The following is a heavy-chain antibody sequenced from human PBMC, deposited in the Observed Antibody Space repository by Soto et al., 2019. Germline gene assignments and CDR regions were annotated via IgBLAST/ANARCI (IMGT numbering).Heavy chain of an antibody. Sequence: EVQLVESGGDLVQPGGSLRLSCVASGFTVYSTYMTWVRQAPGKGLEWVSVLYGSGATRYADSVKGRFIMSSDDSDNTVVLQRTSPWADDPALYYCSRTRSNYFYSDYWGQGTLVTVSS. CDR2: LYGSGAT. CDR1: GFTVYSTY. D-gene: IGHD2-21*01. J-gene: IGHJ4*02. CDR3: SRTRSNYFYSDY. V-gene: IGHV3-66*01.